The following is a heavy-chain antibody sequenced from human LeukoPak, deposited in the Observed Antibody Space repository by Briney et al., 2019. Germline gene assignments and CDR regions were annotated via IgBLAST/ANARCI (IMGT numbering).Heavy chain of an antibody. J-gene: IGHJ4*02. D-gene: IGHD5-24*01. CDR3: AIYSPLRPITSD. V-gene: IGHV5-51*01. CDR1: GYSFTNYW. CDR2: IYPGDSDT. Sequence: GESLKISCKGSGYSFTNYWIGWVRQMPGKGLEWMGSIYPGDSDTTYSPSFEGQVTISADKSISTAYLQWSGLWASDTAMYYCAIYSPLRPITSDWGQGTLVTVSS.